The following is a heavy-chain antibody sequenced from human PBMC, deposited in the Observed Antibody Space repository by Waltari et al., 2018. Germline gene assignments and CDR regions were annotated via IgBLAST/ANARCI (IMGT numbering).Heavy chain of an antibody. CDR3: ARASYYDSSGYYPGAFDI. V-gene: IGHV3-53*01. J-gene: IGHJ3*02. CDR2: IYSGGST. CDR1: GFTVSSNY. Sequence: EVQLVESGGGLIQPGGSLRLSCAASGFTVSSNYMSWVRQAPGKGLEWVSVIYSGGSTYYADSVKGRFTISRDNSKNTLYLQMNSLRAEDTAVYYCARASYYDSSGYYPGAFDIWGQGTMVTVSS. D-gene: IGHD3-22*01.